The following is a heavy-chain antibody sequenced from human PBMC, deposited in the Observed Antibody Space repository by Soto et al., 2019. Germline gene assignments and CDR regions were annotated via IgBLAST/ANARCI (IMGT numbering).Heavy chain of an antibody. Sequence: GGSLRLSCAASGFTFSTYGMHWVRQPPGKGLEWVAVISSDGKSEHYADPVKGRFSISRDNSKNTLSLQMNSLRVEDTAVYYCAKTITTYSGDSRGRGALVDYWGQGTLVTVS. CDR2: ISSDGKSE. J-gene: IGHJ4*02. CDR1: GFTFSTYG. V-gene: IGHV3-30*18. CDR3: AKTITTYSGDSRGRGALVDY. D-gene: IGHD3-22*01.